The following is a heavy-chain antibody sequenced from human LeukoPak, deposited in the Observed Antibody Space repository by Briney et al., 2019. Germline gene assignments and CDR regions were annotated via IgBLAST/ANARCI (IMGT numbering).Heavy chain of an antibody. J-gene: IGHJ4*02. Sequence: PGGSLTLSCAASGFTFSTYYMNWVRQVPGKGLEWVSSISGSGTYKYYEDSVKGRFTISRDNAENSLYLQMNSLRVEDTAVYYCASRYCSGTSCYAFDYWGQGTLVTVSS. CDR1: GFTFSTYY. V-gene: IGHV3-21*06. CDR2: ISGSGTYK. D-gene: IGHD2-2*01. CDR3: ASRYCSGTSCYAFDY.